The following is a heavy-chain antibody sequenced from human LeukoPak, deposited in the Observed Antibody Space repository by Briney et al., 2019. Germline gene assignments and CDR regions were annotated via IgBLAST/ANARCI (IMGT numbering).Heavy chain of an antibody. D-gene: IGHD6-13*01. CDR1: GFTFSSYA. CDR2: ISGSGGNT. V-gene: IGHV3-23*01. CDR3: VGHSRGRWYVFDY. Sequence: GGSLRLSCAASGFTFSSYAMSWVRQAPGKGLEWVSGISGSGGNTYYADSVKGRFTISRDNSNNTLYLQMNSLRAEDTAVYYCVGHSRGRWYVFDYWGQGTLVTVSS. J-gene: IGHJ4*02.